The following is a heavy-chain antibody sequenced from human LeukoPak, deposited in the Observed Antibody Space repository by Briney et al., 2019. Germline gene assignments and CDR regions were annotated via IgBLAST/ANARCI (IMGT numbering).Heavy chain of an antibody. V-gene: IGHV1-18*01. Sequence: ASVKVSCKASGYTFTTYGIGWVRQAPGQGLEWMGWISSNNGNTNYAQKLQGRVIMTTDTSTSTAYMELRSLRSDDTAVYYCARARGGSWSGYHLYWGQGTLVTVSS. CDR2: ISSNNGNT. CDR3: ARARGGSWSGYHLY. D-gene: IGHD3-3*01. CDR1: GYTFTTYG. J-gene: IGHJ4*02.